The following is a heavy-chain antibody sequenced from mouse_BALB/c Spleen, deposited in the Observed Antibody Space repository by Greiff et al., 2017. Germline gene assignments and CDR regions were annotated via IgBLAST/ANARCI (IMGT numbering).Heavy chain of an antibody. V-gene: IGHV3-2*02. D-gene: IGHD1-1*01. CDR3: ARGLLRSPFYFDY. J-gene: IGHJ2*01. CDR1: GYSITSDYA. CDR2: ISYSGST. Sequence: EVQLQQSGPGLVKPSQSLSLTCTVTGYSITSDYAWNWIRQFPGNKLEWMGYISYSGSTSYNPSLKSRISITRDTSKNQFFLQLNSVTTEDTATYYCARGLLRSPFYFDYWGQGTTLTVSS.